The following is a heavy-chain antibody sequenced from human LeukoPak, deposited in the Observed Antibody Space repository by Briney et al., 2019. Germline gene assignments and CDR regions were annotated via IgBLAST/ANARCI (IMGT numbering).Heavy chain of an antibody. V-gene: IGHV4-39*01. CDR1: GGSISSSSYY. J-gene: IGHJ4*02. CDR2: IYNSGST. CDR3: ARREYYDSSGYR. D-gene: IGHD3-22*01. Sequence: SETLSLTCTVSGGSISSSSYYWGWIRQPPGKGLEWIGSIYNSGSTYYNPSLKSRVTISVDTSKNQFSLKLSSVTAADTAVYFCARREYYDSSGYRWAQGTLVTVSS.